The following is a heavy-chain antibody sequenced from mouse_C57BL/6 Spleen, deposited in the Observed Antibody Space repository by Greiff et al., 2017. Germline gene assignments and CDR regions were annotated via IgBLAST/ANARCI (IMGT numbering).Heavy chain of an antibody. CDR3: ARGDYYGSSYGY. CDR1: GYTFTSYW. V-gene: IGHV1-55*01. Sequence: QVRLQQPGAELVKPGASVKMSCKASGYTFTSYWITWVKQRPGQGLEWIGDIYPGSGSTNYNEKFKSKATLTVDTSSSTAYMQLSSLTSEDSAVYYCARGDYYGSSYGYWGQGTTLTVSS. J-gene: IGHJ2*01. D-gene: IGHD1-1*01. CDR2: IYPGSGST.